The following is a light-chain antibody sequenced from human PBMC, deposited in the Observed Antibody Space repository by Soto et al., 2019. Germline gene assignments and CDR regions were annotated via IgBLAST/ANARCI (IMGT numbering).Light chain of an antibody. V-gene: IGKV3-20*01. CDR3: PQYVTTPRT. CDR2: GTS. CDR1: QTVAYTS. Sequence: PGARATLSCRASQTVAYTSLAWYQQRPGQAPRLLIYGTSTRATGTPDRFIGSGSGTAFTLTISRLEPEDFAVYYCPQYVTTPRTFGQGTKVE. J-gene: IGKJ1*01.